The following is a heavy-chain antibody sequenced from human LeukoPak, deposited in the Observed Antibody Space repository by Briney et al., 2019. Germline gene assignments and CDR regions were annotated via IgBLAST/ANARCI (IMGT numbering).Heavy chain of an antibody. J-gene: IGHJ6*02. CDR2: INPNSGGT. CDR1: GYTFTSYY. Sequence: ASVKVSCKASGYTFTSYYMHWVRQAPGQGLEWMGRINPNSGGTNYAQKFQGRVTMTRDTSISTAYMELSRLRSDDTAVYYCARDSDYYGSGSYLGRIYYYYGMDVWGQGTTVTVSS. D-gene: IGHD3-10*01. CDR3: ARDSDYYGSGSYLGRIYYYYGMDV. V-gene: IGHV1-2*06.